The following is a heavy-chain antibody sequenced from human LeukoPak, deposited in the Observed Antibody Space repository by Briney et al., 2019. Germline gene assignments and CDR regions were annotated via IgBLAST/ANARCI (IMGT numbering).Heavy chain of an antibody. V-gene: IGHV4-38-2*02. CDR1: GGSISSYY. Sequence: SETLSLTCTVSGGSISSYYWGWIRQPPGKGLEWIGSIYHSGSTYYNPSLKSRVTISVDTSKNQFSLKLSSVTAADTAVYYCARAAHRARRAERHATNWFDPWGQGTLVTVSS. J-gene: IGHJ5*02. CDR3: ARAAHRARRAERHATNWFDP. CDR2: IYHSGST. D-gene: IGHD1-26*01.